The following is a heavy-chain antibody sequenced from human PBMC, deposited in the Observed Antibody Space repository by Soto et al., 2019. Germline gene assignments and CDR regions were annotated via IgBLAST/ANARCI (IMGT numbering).Heavy chain of an antibody. CDR2: ISGGNTRT. D-gene: IGHD2-15*01. CDR3: AKLLAVAATWDAFDI. V-gene: IGHV3-23*01. CDR1: GFTFPPYA. J-gene: IGHJ3*02. Sequence: PGGALRLSCAASGFTFPPYALSWGRPAPGKGLEWVSAISGGNTRTYYADSVKGRFSISRDNFKNTLYLQMNSLRAEDTAIYYCAKLLAVAATWDAFDIWGQGTMVTVSS.